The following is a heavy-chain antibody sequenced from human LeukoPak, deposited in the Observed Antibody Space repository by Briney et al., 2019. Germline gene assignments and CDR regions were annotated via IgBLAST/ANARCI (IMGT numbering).Heavy chain of an antibody. Sequence: SETLSLTCAVYGGSFSGYYWSWIRQPPGKGLEWIGEINHSGSTNYNPSLKSRVTILVDTSKNQFSLKLSSVTAADTAVYYCARGRGLASGRVVPAARPNYYYYYGMDVWGQGTTVTVSS. J-gene: IGHJ6*02. V-gene: IGHV4-34*01. CDR3: ARGRGLASGRVVPAARPNYYYYYGMDV. CDR1: GGSFSGYY. CDR2: INHSGST. D-gene: IGHD2-2*01.